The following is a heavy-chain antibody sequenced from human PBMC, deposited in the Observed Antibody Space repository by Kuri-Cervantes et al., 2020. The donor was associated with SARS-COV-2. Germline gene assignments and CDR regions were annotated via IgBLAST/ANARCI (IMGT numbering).Heavy chain of an antibody. J-gene: IGHJ4*02. D-gene: IGHD1-26*01. Sequence: GESLKISCVASGFNFSSYEMNWVRQAPGRGLEWVSYISSSGSTIYYADSVKGRFTISRDNAKNSLYLQMNSLRAEDTAVYYCTRWRVGAKTWGQGTLVTVSS. CDR1: GFNFSSYE. V-gene: IGHV3-48*03. CDR3: TRWRVGAKT. CDR2: ISSSGSTI.